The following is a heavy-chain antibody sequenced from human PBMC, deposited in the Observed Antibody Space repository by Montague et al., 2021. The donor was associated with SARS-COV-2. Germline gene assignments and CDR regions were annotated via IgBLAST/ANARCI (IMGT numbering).Heavy chain of an antibody. D-gene: IGHD3-10*01. CDR1: GFSFSSYA. CDR3: ASSLVWFEIDY. CDR2: ISFDGNDR. J-gene: IGHJ4*02. V-gene: IGHV3-30-3*01. Sequence: SLRLSCAASGFSFSSYAMHWVRQPPGKGLEWSAVISFDGNDRYYAGSLRGRFTISRDNSKNTLYLQMNSLRAEDTAVYYCASSLVWFEIDYWGQGTLVTVSS.